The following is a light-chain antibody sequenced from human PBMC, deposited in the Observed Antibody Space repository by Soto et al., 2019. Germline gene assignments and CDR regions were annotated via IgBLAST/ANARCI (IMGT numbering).Light chain of an antibody. J-gene: IGKJ4*01. CDR2: GTS. CDR3: QQRSYLFT. CDR1: QSVPSTY. V-gene: IGKV3D-20*02. Sequence: VLSQSPCRLSLSPGERATLSCRASQSVPSTYFAWYQQKSGQPPRLLISGTSNRATGIPDRFSGSGSGTDFTLTISSLEPEDSAVYYCQQRSYLFTFGGGTKVDI.